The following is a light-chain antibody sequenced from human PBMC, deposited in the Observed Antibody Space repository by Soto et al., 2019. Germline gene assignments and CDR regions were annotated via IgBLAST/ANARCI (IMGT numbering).Light chain of an antibody. CDR1: QSISSY. V-gene: IGKV1-39*01. CDR2: AAS. Sequence: DIQMTQSPSSLSASVGDRVTITCRASQSISSYLNWYQQKPGKAPKLLIYAASSLQSGVPSRFSGSGSGTDFTLTISRLQPEDFATYYCQQRFSTPRKFGQGTKVEIK. CDR3: QQRFSTPRK. J-gene: IGKJ1*01.